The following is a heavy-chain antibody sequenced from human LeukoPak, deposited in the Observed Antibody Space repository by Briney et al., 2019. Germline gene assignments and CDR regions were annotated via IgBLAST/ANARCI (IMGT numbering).Heavy chain of an antibody. CDR3: ARHVGYGNNWFDP. Sequence: SETLSLTCAVYGGSFSGFYWNWIRQPPGKGLEWIGEINHSGSTNYNPSLKSRVTISVDTSKNQFSLKLSSVTAADTAVYYCARHVGYGNNWFDPWGQGTLVTVSS. CDR2: INHSGST. V-gene: IGHV4-34*01. CDR1: GGSFSGFY. J-gene: IGHJ5*02. D-gene: IGHD5-18*01.